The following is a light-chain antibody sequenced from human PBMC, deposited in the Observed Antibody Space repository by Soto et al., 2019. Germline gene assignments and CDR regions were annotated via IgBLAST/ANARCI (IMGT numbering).Light chain of an antibody. Sequence: EIVLTQSTGTMSLSPGERATLSCRASQSVSSSYLAWYQQKPGQAPRLLIYGASGRATGIPARFSGSGSGTDFTLTISRLEPEDFAVYYCQQYGSSRTFGQGTKVAIK. CDR3: QQYGSSRT. CDR2: GAS. V-gene: IGKV3-20*01. J-gene: IGKJ1*01. CDR1: QSVSSSY.